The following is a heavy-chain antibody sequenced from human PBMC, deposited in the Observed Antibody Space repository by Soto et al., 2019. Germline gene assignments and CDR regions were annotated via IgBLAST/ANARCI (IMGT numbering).Heavy chain of an antibody. CDR2: IWSDGSDK. D-gene: IGHD6-13*01. V-gene: IGHV3-33*01. J-gene: IGHJ6*02. CDR3: AGQYAAAGTHYYYYGMDV. CDR1: GFTFSTYA. Sequence: LRLSCAASGFTFSTYAMHWVRQAPGKGLEWVAVIWSDGSDKYYADSVKGRFTISRDNSRNTLYLQMNSLRAEDTAVYYCAGQYAAAGTHYYYYGMDVWGQGTTVTVSS.